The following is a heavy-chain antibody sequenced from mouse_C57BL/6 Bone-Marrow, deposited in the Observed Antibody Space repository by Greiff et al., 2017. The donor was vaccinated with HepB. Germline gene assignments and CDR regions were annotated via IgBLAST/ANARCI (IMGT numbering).Heavy chain of an antibody. CDR2: ISGGGGNT. V-gene: IGHV5-9*01. J-gene: IGHJ2*01. CDR3: ARSFYGSFLYYFDY. Sequence: EVQRVESGGGLVKPGGSLKLSCAASGFTFSSYTMSWVRQTPEKRLEWVATISGGGGNTYYPDSVKGRFTISRDNAKNTLYLQMSSLRSEDTALYYCARSFYGSFLYYFDYWGQGTTLTVSS. D-gene: IGHD1-1*01. CDR1: GFTFSSYT.